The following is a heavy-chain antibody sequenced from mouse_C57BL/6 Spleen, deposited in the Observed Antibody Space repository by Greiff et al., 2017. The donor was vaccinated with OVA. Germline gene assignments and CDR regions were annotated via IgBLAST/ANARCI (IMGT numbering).Heavy chain of an antibody. CDR3: ARHYGRSYWYFDV. J-gene: IGHJ1*03. CDR1: GFTFSSYT. D-gene: IGHD1-1*01. Sequence: EVKLVESGGGLVKPGGSLKLSCAASGFTFSSYTMSWVRQTPEKRLEWVATISGGGGNTYYPDSVTGRFTISRDNAKNTLYLQMSSLRSEDTALYYCARHYGRSYWYFDVWGTGTTVTVSS. CDR2: ISGGGGNT. V-gene: IGHV5-9*01.